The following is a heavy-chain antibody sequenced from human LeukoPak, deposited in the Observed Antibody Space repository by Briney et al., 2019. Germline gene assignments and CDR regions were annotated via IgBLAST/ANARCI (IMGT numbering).Heavy chain of an antibody. CDR2: IYYSGST. J-gene: IGHJ4*02. D-gene: IGHD6-19*01. Sequence: PSETPSLTCTVSGGSISSSSYYWGWIRQPPGKGLEGIGSIYYSGSTYYNPSLKSRVTISVDTSKNQFSLKLSSVTAADAAVYYCARYLSQPWQWLTLWGQGTLVTVSS. V-gene: IGHV4-39*01. CDR1: GGSISSSSYY. CDR3: ARYLSQPWQWLTL.